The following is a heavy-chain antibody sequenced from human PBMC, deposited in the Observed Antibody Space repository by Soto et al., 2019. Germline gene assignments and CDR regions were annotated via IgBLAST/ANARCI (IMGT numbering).Heavy chain of an antibody. CDR1: GGTFSSYS. V-gene: IGHV1-69*01. Sequence: QVQLVQSGAEVKKPGSSVKVSCKSSGGTFSSYSINWVRQAPGQGLEWMGEIIPIFGTANYAQKFQGRVTITAAESTSTADMELSSLRSEDTAVYYCARDGGRHSGGIAYWGQGTLVTVSS. J-gene: IGHJ4*02. CDR2: IIPIFGTA. CDR3: ARDGGRHSGGIAY. D-gene: IGHD1-26*01.